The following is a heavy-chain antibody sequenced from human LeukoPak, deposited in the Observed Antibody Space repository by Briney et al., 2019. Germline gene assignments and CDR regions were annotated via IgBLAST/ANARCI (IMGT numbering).Heavy chain of an antibody. J-gene: IGHJ4*02. Sequence: GESLKISYKGSGYSFTSYWIGWVRQMPGKGLEWMGIIFPGDSDSRYSPSFQGQVTISVDKSISTAYLQWNSLKASDTAIYYCARFRDDFPDYWGQGTLIIVPS. CDR1: GYSFTSYW. V-gene: IGHV5-51*01. CDR3: ARFRDDFPDY. CDR2: IFPGDSDS. D-gene: IGHD5-24*01.